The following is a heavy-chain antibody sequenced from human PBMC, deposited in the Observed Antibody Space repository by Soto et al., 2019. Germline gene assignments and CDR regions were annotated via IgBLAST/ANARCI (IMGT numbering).Heavy chain of an antibody. J-gene: IGHJ6*02. CDR3: ARVGGLLSPHRSLMDV. CDR1: GYTFTSYY. CDR2: INPSGGST. Sequence: ASVKVSCKASGYTFTSYYMHWVRQAPGQGLEWMGIINPSGGSTSYAQKFQGRVTMTRDTSTSTAYMELRSLRSDDTAVYYCARVGGLLSPHRSLMDVWGQGTTVTVSS. D-gene: IGHD3-10*01. V-gene: IGHV1-46*01.